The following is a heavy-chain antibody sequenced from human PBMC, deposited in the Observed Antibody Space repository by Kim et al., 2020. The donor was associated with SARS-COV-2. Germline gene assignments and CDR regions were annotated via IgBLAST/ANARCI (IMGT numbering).Heavy chain of an antibody. J-gene: IGHJ6*02. V-gene: IGHV1-69*01. Sequence: NYAQKFQGRVTITADESTSTAYMELSSLRSEDTAVYYCARVYSSSSVVDVWGQGTTVTVSS. CDR3: ARVYSSSSVVDV. D-gene: IGHD6-6*01.